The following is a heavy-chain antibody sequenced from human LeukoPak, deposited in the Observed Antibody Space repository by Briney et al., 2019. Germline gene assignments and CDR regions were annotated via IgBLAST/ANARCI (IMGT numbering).Heavy chain of an antibody. Sequence: GGSLRLSCAAYAFTFSNYWMGWVRQAPGKGLEWVANIKEDGSEKHYVDTVKGRFTISRDNAKDSLYLQMNSLRAEDSAVYFCAHSGSYFDYWGQGTLVTVSS. J-gene: IGHJ4*02. D-gene: IGHD6-25*01. CDR2: IKEDGSEK. CDR3: AHSGSYFDY. V-gene: IGHV3-7*01. CDR1: AFTFSNYW.